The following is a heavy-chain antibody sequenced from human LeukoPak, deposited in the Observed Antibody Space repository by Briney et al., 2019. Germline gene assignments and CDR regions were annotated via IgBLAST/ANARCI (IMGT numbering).Heavy chain of an antibody. Sequence: GASVKVSCKASGYTFTGYYMHWVRQAPGQGLEWMGWINPNSGGTNYAQKFQGRVTMTRDTSISTAYMELSRLRSDDTAVYYCARDYYDLYSAFDYWGQGTLVTVSS. CDR2: INPNSGGT. V-gene: IGHV1-2*02. D-gene: IGHD3-22*01. CDR3: ARDYYDLYSAFDY. J-gene: IGHJ4*02. CDR1: GYTFTGYY.